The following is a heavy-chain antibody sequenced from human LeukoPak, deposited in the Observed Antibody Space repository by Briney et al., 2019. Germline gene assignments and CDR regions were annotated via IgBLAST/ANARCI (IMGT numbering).Heavy chain of an antibody. D-gene: IGHD5-24*01. J-gene: IGHJ4*02. CDR1: GGTFSSYA. CDR2: IIPILGIA. CDR3: AREGEMATITEDYYFDY. V-gene: IGHV1-69*04. Sequence: SVKVSCKASGGTFSSYAISWVRQAPGQGLEWMGRIIPILGIANYAQKFQGRVTITADKSTSTAYMELSSLRSEDTAVYYCAREGEMATITEDYYFDYWGQGTLVTVSS.